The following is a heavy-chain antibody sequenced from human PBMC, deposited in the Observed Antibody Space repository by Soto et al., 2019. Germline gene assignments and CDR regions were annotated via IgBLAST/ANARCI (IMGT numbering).Heavy chain of an antibody. Sequence: ASVKVSWKGAGYTFTSYGMRWVRQTPGQGLEWMGWISAYNGNTNYAQKLQGRVTMTTDTSTSTAYMELRSLRSDDTAVYYCARIGAKQLSRGGSGGWFDPWGQGTLVTVSS. J-gene: IGHJ5*02. CDR3: ARIGAKQLSRGGSGGWFDP. V-gene: IGHV1-18*01. CDR2: ISAYNGNT. CDR1: GYTFTSYG. D-gene: IGHD6-13*01.